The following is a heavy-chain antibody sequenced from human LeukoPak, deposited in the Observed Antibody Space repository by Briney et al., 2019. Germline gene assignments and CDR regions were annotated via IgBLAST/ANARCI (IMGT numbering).Heavy chain of an antibody. J-gene: IGHJ4*02. Sequence: SETLTLTCTVSGGSISGSSYYWGWIRQPPGKGLEWIGSIYYSGSTYYNPSLKSRVTISVDTSKNQFSLKLSSVTAADTAVYYCARATGSIAAATSYYFDYWGQGTLVTVSS. CDR1: GGSISGSSYY. V-gene: IGHV4-39*01. CDR2: IYYSGST. CDR3: ARATGSIAAATSYYFDY. D-gene: IGHD6-13*01.